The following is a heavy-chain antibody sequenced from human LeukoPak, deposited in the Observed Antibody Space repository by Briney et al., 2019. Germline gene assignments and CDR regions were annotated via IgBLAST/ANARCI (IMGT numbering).Heavy chain of an antibody. CDR3: AREREETYGSGSYTFDH. Sequence: GASVKVSCKASGYIFTNYAFSWVRQAPGQGLEWMGWINTNNGNTNYVKRLQGRVTMTTDTSTTTAYMELRSLISDDTAVYYCAREREETYGSGSYTFDHWGQGTLVTVSS. V-gene: IGHV1-18*01. D-gene: IGHD3-10*01. J-gene: IGHJ4*02. CDR2: INTNNGNT. CDR1: GYIFTNYA.